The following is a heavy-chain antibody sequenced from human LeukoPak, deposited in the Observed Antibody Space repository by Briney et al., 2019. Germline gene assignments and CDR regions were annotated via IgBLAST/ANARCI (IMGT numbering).Heavy chain of an antibody. D-gene: IGHD3/OR15-3a*01. CDR3: ARDQYDTWSRRGNFDS. CDR1: GGSINSYY. V-gene: IGHV4-59*01. CDR2: IYHSGST. J-gene: IGHJ4*02. Sequence: PSETLSLTCTVSGGSINSYYWSWIRQPPGKGLEWIGYIYHSGSTDYNPSLKSRVTISVDTSQNHFSLKLSSVTAADTAVYYCARDQYDTWSRRGNFDSWGQGTLVIVSS.